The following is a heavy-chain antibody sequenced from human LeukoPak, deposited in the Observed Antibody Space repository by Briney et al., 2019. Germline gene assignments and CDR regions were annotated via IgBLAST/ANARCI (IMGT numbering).Heavy chain of an antibody. Sequence: PSETLSLTCTVSGGSISSYYWSWIRQPPGKGLEWIGYIYYSGSTNYIPSLKSRVTISVDTSKNQFSLKLSSVTAADTAVYYCARGRYCSGGSCYPDAPTGVWGKGTTVTVSS. D-gene: IGHD2-15*01. CDR2: IYYSGST. J-gene: IGHJ6*04. CDR1: GGSISSYY. V-gene: IGHV4-59*01. CDR3: ARGRYCSGGSCYPDAPTGV.